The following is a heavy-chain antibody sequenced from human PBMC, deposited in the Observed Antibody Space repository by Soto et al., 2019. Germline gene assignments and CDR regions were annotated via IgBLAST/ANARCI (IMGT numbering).Heavy chain of an antibody. CDR2: INPSGGST. J-gene: IGHJ3*02. V-gene: IGHV1-46*01. CDR1: GYTLTSYY. CDR3: ARERIAAAGTRGASDI. Sequence: ASVKVSCKASGYTLTSYYMHWVRQAPGQGLEWMGIINPSGGSTSYAQKFQGRVTMTRDTSTSTVYMELSSLRSEDTAVYYCARERIAAAGTRGASDIWGQGTMVTVSS. D-gene: IGHD6-13*01.